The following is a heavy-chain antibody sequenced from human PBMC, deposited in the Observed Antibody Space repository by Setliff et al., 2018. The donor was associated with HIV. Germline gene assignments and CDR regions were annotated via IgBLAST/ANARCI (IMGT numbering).Heavy chain of an antibody. CDR3: ARGEFYCGTDCYWSSFDY. Sequence: PSETLSLTCTVSGDSISSNSWSWIRQPPGGGLEFIGYISYSGSTNYNPSLKSRITISVDTSKNRFSLKLNSVTAADTAVYYCARGEFYCGTDCYWSSFDYWGQGSLVTVSS. J-gene: IGHJ4*02. CDR2: ISYSGST. CDR1: GDSISSNS. D-gene: IGHD2-21*02. V-gene: IGHV4-59*08.